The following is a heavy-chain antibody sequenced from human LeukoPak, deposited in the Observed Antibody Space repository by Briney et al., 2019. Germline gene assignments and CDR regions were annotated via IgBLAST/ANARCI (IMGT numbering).Heavy chain of an antibody. D-gene: IGHD1-26*01. CDR3: ARGSWNYYYGMDV. Sequence: PSETLSLTCAVYGGSFSGYYWSWTRQPPGKGLEWIGYIYYSGSTNYNPSLKSRVTISVDTSKNQFSLKLSSVTAADTAVYYCARGSWNYYYGMDVWGQGTTVTVSS. V-gene: IGHV4-59*01. CDR1: GGSFSGYY. J-gene: IGHJ6*02. CDR2: IYYSGST.